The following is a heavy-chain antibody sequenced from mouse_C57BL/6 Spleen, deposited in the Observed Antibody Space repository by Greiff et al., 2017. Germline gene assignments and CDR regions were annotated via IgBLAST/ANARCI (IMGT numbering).Heavy chain of an antibody. CDR1: GFTFSSYG. V-gene: IGHV5-6*01. CDR2: ISSGGSYT. J-gene: IGHJ3*01. CDR3: ARLYDYDQNPLAY. D-gene: IGHD2-4*01. Sequence: EVKVVESGGDLVKPGGSLKLSCAASGFTFSSYGMSWVRQTPDKRLEWVATISSGGSYTYYPDSVKGRFTISRDNAKNTLYLQMSSLKSEDTAMYYCARLYDYDQNPLAYWGQGTLVTVSA.